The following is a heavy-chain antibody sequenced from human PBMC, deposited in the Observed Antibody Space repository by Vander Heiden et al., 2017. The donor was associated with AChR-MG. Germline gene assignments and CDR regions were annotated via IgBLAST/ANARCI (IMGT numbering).Heavy chain of an antibody. CDR3: ARVKAAVGDAFDI. CDR2: IYTSGST. V-gene: IGHV4-4*07. J-gene: IGHJ3*02. CDR1: GGSISSYY. Sequence: QVQLQESGPGLVKPSEHLSLTCSEHGGSISSYYWSWSRQPAGKGLEWIGRIYTSGSTTYNPSLKSRVTMSVDTSKNQFSLKLTSVTAADTAVYYCARVKAAVGDAFDIWGQGTMVTVSS. D-gene: IGHD6-19*01.